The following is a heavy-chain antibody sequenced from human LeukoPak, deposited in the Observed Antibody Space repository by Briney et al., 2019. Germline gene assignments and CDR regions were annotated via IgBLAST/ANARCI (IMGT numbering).Heavy chain of an antibody. CDR3: AKDLGYYDILTGYYIGGHKN. Sequence: PGGSLRLSCAASGFTFSSYAMSWVRQAPGKGLERVSAISGSGGSIYYADSVKGRFTIFRDNSQNTLYLQMNSLRAEDTAVYYSAKDLGYYDILTGYYIGGHKNWGQGTLVTVSS. CDR2: ISGSGGSI. D-gene: IGHD3-9*01. V-gene: IGHV3-23*01. CDR1: GFTFSSYA. J-gene: IGHJ4*02.